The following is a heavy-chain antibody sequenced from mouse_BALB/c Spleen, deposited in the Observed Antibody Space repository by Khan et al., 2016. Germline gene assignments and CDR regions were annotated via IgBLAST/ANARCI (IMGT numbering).Heavy chain of an antibody. CDR3: ARDDFYFDY. CDR2: IWSGGST. D-gene: IGHD2-13*01. Sequence: QVQLKQSGPGLVQPSQSLSITCTVSGFSLISYGVHWVRQSPGKGLEWLGVIWSGGSTDYNAAFISRLSISKDNSKSQVVFKMNSLQADDTAIYDCARDDFYFDYWGQGTTLTVSS. J-gene: IGHJ2*01. V-gene: IGHV2-4-1*01. CDR1: GFSLISYG.